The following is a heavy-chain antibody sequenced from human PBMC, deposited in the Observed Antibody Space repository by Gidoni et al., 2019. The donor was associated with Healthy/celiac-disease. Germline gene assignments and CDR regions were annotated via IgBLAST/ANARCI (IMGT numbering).Heavy chain of an antibody. J-gene: IGHJ4*02. V-gene: IGHV4-31*03. CDR1: GGSISSGGYY. CDR3: ARVRATVAHFYFDY. D-gene: IGHD4-17*01. Sequence: QVQLQESGPGLVKPSQTLSPTCTVSGGSISSGGYYWSWIRQHPGKGLEWIGYIYYSGSTYYNPSLKSRVTISVDTSKNQFSLKLSSVTAADTAVYYCARVRATVAHFYFDYWGQGTLVTVSS. CDR2: IYYSGST.